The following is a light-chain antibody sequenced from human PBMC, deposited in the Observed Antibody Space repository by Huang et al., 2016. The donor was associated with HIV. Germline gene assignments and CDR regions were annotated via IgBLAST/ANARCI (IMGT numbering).Light chain of an antibody. CDR3: QQYNNWPQT. Sequence: EILMTQSPATLSVSPGERATLSCRASQSVSSNLAWYQQTPGQAPRLLIYDASNRATGIPARFSGSGSGTEFTLTISSLQSEDFAVYYCQQYNNWPQTFGQGTKVEIK. CDR2: DAS. CDR1: QSVSSN. V-gene: IGKV3-15*01. J-gene: IGKJ1*01.